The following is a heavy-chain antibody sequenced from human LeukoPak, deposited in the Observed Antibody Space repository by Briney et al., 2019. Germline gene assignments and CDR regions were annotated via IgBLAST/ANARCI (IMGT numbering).Heavy chain of an antibody. Sequence: SETLSLTCTVSGGSISSSSYYWGWIRQPPGKGLEWIGSIYYSGSTYYNPSLKSRVTISVDTSKNQFSLKLNSLTAADTAVYYCARGWEKFDYWGQGTRVTVSS. CDR2: IYYSGST. V-gene: IGHV4-39*07. D-gene: IGHD1-26*01. J-gene: IGHJ4*02. CDR1: GGSISSSSYY. CDR3: ARGWEKFDY.